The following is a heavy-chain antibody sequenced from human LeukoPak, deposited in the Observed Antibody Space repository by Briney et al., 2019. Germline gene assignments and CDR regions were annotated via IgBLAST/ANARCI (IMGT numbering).Heavy chain of an antibody. D-gene: IGHD6-19*01. V-gene: IGHV4-59*01. CDR2: IYYSGST. J-gene: IGHJ2*01. CDR3: ARARSGWYGDPNWYFDL. Sequence: SETLSLTCTVSGGSISSYYWSWIRQPPGKGLEWTGYIYYSGSTNYNPSLKSRVTISVDTSKNQFSLKLSSVTAADTAVYYCARARSGWYGDPNWYFDLWGRGTLFTVSS. CDR1: GGSISSYY.